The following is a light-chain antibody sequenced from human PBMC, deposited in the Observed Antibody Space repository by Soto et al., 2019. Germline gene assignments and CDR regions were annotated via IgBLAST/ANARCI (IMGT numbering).Light chain of an antibody. CDR2: EVS. CDR1: SGDAGRYNY. J-gene: IGLJ1*01. V-gene: IGLV2-14*01. Sequence: QSALTQPASVSGSPGQSIAISCTGTSGDAGRYNYVSWYQQHPGKAPKLMIYEVSNRPSGVSNRFSGSKSGNTASLTISGLQAEDEADYYCSAYTTSSTTLYVFGTGTKLTVL. CDR3: SAYTTSSTTLYV.